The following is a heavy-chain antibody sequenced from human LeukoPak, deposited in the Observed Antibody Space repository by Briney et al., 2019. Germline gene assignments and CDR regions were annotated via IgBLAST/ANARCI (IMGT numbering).Heavy chain of an antibody. CDR1: GFIFSRYA. CDR3: AKGPTSGTTRYFDP. V-gene: IGHV3-23*01. J-gene: IGHJ5*02. CDR2: MSASGDIT. D-gene: IGHD4-17*01. Sequence: GGSLRLSCAASGFIFSRYAMSWVRQAPGKGLEWVSVMSASGDITYYADSVKGRFTISRDNSKDTLYLQMNSLRAEDTALYYCAKGPTSGTTRYFDPWGQGTLVTVSS.